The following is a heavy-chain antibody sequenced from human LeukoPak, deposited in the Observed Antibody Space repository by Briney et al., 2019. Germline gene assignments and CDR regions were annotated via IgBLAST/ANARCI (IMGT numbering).Heavy chain of an antibody. CDR2: ISAVGDT. V-gene: IGHV3-13*01. D-gene: IGHD2-21*02. CDR3: VALGDRIY. Sequence: GGSLRLSCAASGFTFSSYDMHWVRQATGKGLEWVSAISAVGDTYYLDSVKGRFTISRENAKNSLYLQMNSLRAGDTAVYYCVALGDRIYWGQGTLVTVSS. J-gene: IGHJ4*02. CDR1: GFTFSSYD.